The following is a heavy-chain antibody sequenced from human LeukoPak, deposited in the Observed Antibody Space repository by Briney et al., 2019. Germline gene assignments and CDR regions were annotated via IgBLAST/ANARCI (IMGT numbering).Heavy chain of an antibody. CDR1: GFLFDDYA. J-gene: IGHJ6*03. Sequence: PGGSLRLSCAASGFLFDDYAMHWVRQAPGKGLEWVSSISWNSGGIAYVDSVKGRFTISRDNTKKSLYLQMNSLRPEDMALYYCAKGPGDWIYYYYMDVWGTGTMVTVSS. CDR2: ISWNSGGI. D-gene: IGHD7-27*01. V-gene: IGHV3-9*03. CDR3: AKGPGDWIYYYYMDV.